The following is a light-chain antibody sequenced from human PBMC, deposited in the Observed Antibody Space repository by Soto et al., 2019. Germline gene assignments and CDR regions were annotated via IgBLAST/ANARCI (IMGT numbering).Light chain of an antibody. J-gene: IGLJ1*01. CDR3: SSYTSSSTLYV. CDR1: XXXVGGYNY. CDR2: DVS. Sequence: QSVLTQPASVSGXPXXXXTXXXXXXXXXVGGYNYVSWYQQHPGKAPKLMIYDVSNRPSGVSNRFSGFKSGNTASLTISGXXXEDEADYYCSSYTSSSTLYVFGTGTKVTXL. V-gene: IGLV2-14*01.